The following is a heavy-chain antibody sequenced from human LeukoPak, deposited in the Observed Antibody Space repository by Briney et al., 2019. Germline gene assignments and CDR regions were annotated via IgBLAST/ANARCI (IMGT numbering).Heavy chain of an antibody. V-gene: IGHV4-34*01. CDR3: ASQGHHGKIVGTTLSYFYMDV. J-gene: IGHJ6*03. CDR1: GGSLSGYY. Sequence: SETLSLTCGVYGGSLSGYYWSWIRQPPGKGLEWIGEINHSGSTNYNPSLKSRVTISVDTSKNQFSLKLSSVTAADTAFYYCASQGHHGKIVGTTLSYFYMDVWGKGTTVTVSS. CDR2: INHSGST. D-gene: IGHD1-26*01.